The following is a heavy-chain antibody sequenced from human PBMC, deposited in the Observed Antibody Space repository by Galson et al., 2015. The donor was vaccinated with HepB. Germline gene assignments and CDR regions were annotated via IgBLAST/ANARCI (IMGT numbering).Heavy chain of an antibody. CDR1: GFTFSNYA. Sequence: SLRLSCTASGFTFSNYAMRWVRQAPGKGLEWVARISYDGSNTWYADSVKGRFTISRDKSKSTVYVQLNSLRAEDTAVYYCARVVRYCSGGSCYLESAHMDNWGQGTPVAVSS. CDR3: ARVVRYCSGGSCYLESAHMDN. J-gene: IGHJ4*02. V-gene: IGHV3-30-3*01. CDR2: ISYDGSNT. D-gene: IGHD2-15*01.